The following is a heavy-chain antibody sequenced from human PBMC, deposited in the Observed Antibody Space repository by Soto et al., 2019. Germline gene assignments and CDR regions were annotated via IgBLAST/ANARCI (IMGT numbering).Heavy chain of an antibody. CDR3: ARRCPDGNWFDP. J-gene: IGHJ5*02. CDR2: IYYSGST. V-gene: IGHV4-31*03. D-gene: IGHD2-8*01. Sequence: TLSLTCTVSGGSISSGGYYWSWIRQHPGKGLEWIGYIYYSGSTYYNPSLKSRVTISVDTSKNQFSLKLSSVTAADTAVYYCARRCPDGNWFDPWGQGILVTVSS. CDR1: GGSISSGGYY.